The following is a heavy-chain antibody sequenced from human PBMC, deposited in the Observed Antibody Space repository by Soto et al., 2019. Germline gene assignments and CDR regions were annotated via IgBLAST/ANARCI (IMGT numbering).Heavy chain of an antibody. CDR1: GYTFTSYD. J-gene: IGHJ6*02. CDR3: AQSRSLIAARYYYYGMDV. CDR2: IIPIFGTA. D-gene: IGHD6-6*01. Sequence: ASVKVSCKASGYTFTSYDINWVRQAPGQGLEWMGGIIPIFGTANYAQKFQGRVTITADESTSTAYMELSSLRSEDTAVYYCAQSRSLIAARYYYYGMDVWGQGTTVTVSS. V-gene: IGHV1-69*13.